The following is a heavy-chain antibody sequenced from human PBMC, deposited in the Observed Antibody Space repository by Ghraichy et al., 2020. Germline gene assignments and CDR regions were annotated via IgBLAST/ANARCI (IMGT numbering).Heavy chain of an antibody. CDR2: IFYSGSS. V-gene: IGHV4-61*01. J-gene: IGHJ4*02. Sequence: SLTCSVSGGSVNSGNYYWSWIRQPPGKGLEWIGYIFYSGSSNYSPSLKSRVTISVDTSKNQFSLRLSSVTAADTAVYYCARVRGYNYGLFDYWGQGTLVTVSS. D-gene: IGHD5-18*01. CDR3: ARVRGYNYGLFDY. CDR1: GGSVNSGNYY.